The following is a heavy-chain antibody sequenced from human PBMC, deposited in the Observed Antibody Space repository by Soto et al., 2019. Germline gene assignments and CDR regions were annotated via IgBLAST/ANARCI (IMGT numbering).Heavy chain of an antibody. CDR1: GFTFSNYW. D-gene: IGHD3-16*01. CDR3: VRVKLGSYDWFDP. Sequence: EVQLVESGGGLVQPGGALRLSCAASGFTFSNYWMHWVRQAPGKGLMWVSRINPDGSRTTYADSVKGRFAISRDNAKNTVFLQMNSLRAEDTAVYYCVRVKLGSYDWFDPWGQGTVVTVSS. J-gene: IGHJ5*02. CDR2: INPDGSRT. V-gene: IGHV3-74*01.